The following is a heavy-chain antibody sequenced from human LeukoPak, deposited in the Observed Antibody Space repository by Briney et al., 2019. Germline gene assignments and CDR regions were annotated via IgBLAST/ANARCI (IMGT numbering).Heavy chain of an antibody. V-gene: IGHV3-7*01. J-gene: IGHJ4*02. D-gene: IGHD3-9*01. CDR1: RFSFSSYW. CDR3: AKGRYYNILTGYYVRRGLDY. CDR2: INQDGSEK. Sequence: GGSLRLSCAASRFSFSSYWMSWVRQAPGKGLEWVANINQDGSEKFYADSVKGRFAISRDNANNSMFLQMNSLRVEDTAVYYCAKGRYYNILTGYYVRRGLDYWGQGTLVTVSS.